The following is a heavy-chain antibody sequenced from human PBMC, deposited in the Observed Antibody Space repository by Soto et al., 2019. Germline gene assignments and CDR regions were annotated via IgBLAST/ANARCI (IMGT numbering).Heavy chain of an antibody. D-gene: IGHD1-26*01. Sequence: ASVKVSCKASGYTFTSYYMHWVRQAPGQGLEWKGIINPSGGSTSYAQKFQGRVTMTRDTSTSTVYMELSSLRSEDTAVYYCARFYSGVDEQTDYYYYYGMDVWGQGTTVTVSS. CDR2: INPSGGST. V-gene: IGHV1-46*01. CDR3: ARFYSGVDEQTDYYYYYGMDV. J-gene: IGHJ6*02. CDR1: GYTFTSYY.